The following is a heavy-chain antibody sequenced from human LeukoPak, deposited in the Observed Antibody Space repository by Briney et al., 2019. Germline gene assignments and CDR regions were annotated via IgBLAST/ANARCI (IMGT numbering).Heavy chain of an antibody. D-gene: IGHD3-10*01. J-gene: IGHJ5*02. V-gene: IGHV3-48*03. CDR2: ISSTGSAI. CDR3: ARLVRGFTSLP. Sequence: GGSLRLSCAASGFTFSSYEMNWVRQAPGKGLEWISYISSTGSAIYYADSVKGRFTISRDNAKNSLYLQLNSLRVDDTAVHYCARLVRGFTSLPWGQGTLVTVSS. CDR1: GFTFSSYE.